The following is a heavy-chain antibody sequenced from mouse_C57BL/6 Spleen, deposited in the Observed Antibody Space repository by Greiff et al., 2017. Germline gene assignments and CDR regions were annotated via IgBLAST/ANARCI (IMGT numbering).Heavy chain of an antibody. CDR2: IRNKANGYTT. V-gene: IGHV7-3*01. Sequence: EVMLVESGGGLVQPGGSLSLSCAASGFTFTDYYMSWVRQPPGKALEWLGFIRNKANGYTTEYSASVKGRFTISRDNSQSILYLQMNALRAEDSATYYCARWAEYFDYWGQGTTLTVSS. CDR3: ARWAEYFDY. CDR1: GFTFTDYY. J-gene: IGHJ2*01.